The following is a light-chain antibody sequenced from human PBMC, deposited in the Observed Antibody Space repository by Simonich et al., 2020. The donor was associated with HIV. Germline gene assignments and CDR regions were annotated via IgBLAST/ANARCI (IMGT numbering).Light chain of an antibody. Sequence: QSALTQPASVSGSPGQSITISCTGTSSNVGCYNYVSWYQQHPGKAPKLMIYDLTKRPSGVPDRFSGSKAGNTASLTISGLQAEDEADYYCSSYTSSSTLVVFGGGTKLTVL. J-gene: IGLJ2*01. CDR2: DLT. V-gene: IGLV2-14*01. CDR1: SSNVGCYNY. CDR3: SSYTSSSTLVV.